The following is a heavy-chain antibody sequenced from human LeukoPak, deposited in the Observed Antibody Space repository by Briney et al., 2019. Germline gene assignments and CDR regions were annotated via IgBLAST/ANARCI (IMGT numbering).Heavy chain of an antibody. CDR3: ARGSGGPPQVLDY. CDR2: INPNSGGT. D-gene: IGHD3-3*01. V-gene: IGHV1-2*02. CDR1: GYTFTVYY. Sequence: ASVKVSCKASGYTFTVYYIHWVRQAPEQGLEWMGWINPNSGGTSYAQKFQGRVTITRDTSISTVYMELNRLRSDDTAVFYCARGSGGPPQVLDYWGQGTLVTVSS. J-gene: IGHJ4*02.